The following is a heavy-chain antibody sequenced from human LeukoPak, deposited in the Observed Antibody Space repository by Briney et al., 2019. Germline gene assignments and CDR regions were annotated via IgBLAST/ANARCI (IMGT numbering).Heavy chain of an antibody. V-gene: IGHV1-18*01. CDR2: ISAKDGDI. CDR1: GYTFTNYG. Sequence: ASVKVSCKASGYTFTNYGISWVRQAPGQGLEWMGWISAKDGDIDYAQNFQGRVSLTTDTSTSTAYMELRGLKSDDTAVYYCARDIGITNFDYWGQGTLVTVSS. J-gene: IGHJ4*02. CDR3: ARDIGITNFDY. D-gene: IGHD2-8*01.